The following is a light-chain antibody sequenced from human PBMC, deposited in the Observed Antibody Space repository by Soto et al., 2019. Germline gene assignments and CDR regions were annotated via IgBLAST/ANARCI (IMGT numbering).Light chain of an antibody. CDR3: QQYNNWPRT. CDR1: QSVSSN. V-gene: IGKV3-15*01. J-gene: IGKJ1*01. CDR2: GAS. Sequence: EIVMTQSPATLSVSPGERATLSCRASQSVSSNLAWYQQRPGQAPRLLIYGASTRATGIPARFSGSGSGTEITLTISSLQSEDFAVSYCQQYNNWPRTFGQGTKVEIK.